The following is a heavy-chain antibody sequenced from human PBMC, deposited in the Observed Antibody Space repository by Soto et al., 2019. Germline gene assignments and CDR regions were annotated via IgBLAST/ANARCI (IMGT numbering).Heavy chain of an antibody. CDR1: GFTFSSYG. D-gene: IGHD2-2*01. CDR3: AKDIEVVPAAINAFDI. Sequence: ESGGGVVQPGRSLRLSCAASGFTFSSYGMHWVRQAPGKGLEWVAVISYDGSNKYYADSVKGRFTISRDNSKNTLYLQMNSLRAEDTAVYYCAKDIEVVPAAINAFDIWGQGTMVTVSS. J-gene: IGHJ3*02. CDR2: ISYDGSNK. V-gene: IGHV3-30*18.